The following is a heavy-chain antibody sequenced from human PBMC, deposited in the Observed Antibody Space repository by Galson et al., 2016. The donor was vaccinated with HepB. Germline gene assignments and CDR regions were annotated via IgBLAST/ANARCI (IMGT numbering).Heavy chain of an antibody. CDR2: IYSGGST. Sequence: SCAGSGFTVSTDYMSWVRQAPGKGLEWVSIIYSGGSTYYADSVKGRFSISRDNSKNTLYLQMDSLRVEDTAVYYCTRDGWTSNWFGYWGQGTLVTVSS. CDR1: GFTVSTDY. J-gene: IGHJ5*01. V-gene: IGHV3-66*02. CDR3: TRDGWTSNWFGY. D-gene: IGHD6-19*01.